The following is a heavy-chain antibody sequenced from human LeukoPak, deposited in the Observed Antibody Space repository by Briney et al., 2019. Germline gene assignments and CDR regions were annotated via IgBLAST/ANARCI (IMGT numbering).Heavy chain of an antibody. V-gene: IGHV3-11*01. CDR1: GFTFSDYY. CDR3: ARLSQTPDYYSSGGYYYLGY. J-gene: IGHJ4*02. D-gene: IGHD3-22*01. CDR2: ISSSGSTI. Sequence: GGSLRLSCAASGFTFSDYYMSWIRQAPGKGLEWVSYISSSGSTIYYADSVKGRFTISRDNAKNSLYLQMNSLRAEDTAVYYCARLSQTPDYYSSGGYYYLGYWGQGTPVTVSS.